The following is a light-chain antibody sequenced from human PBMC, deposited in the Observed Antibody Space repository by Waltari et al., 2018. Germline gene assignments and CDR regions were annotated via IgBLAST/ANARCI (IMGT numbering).Light chain of an antibody. Sequence: SYELTQPPSVSVSPGQTARLTCSGDDLPKRYIYWYQQRPGHPPLMVIYEDDKRPSGIPESFSGSSSGSMATLTITGAQVEDEADYYCFSTDSTDTYRVFGGGSKLTVL. CDR1: DLPKRY. CDR3: FSTDSTDTYRV. V-gene: IGLV3-10*01. J-gene: IGLJ3*02. CDR2: EDD.